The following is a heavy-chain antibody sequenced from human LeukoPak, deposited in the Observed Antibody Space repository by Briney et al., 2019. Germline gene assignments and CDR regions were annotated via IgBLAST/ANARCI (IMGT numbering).Heavy chain of an antibody. CDR2: ISSSGSTI. CDR3: AKDSNRVWFGELGFDY. Sequence: GGSLRLSCAASGFTFSDYYMSWIRQAPGKGLEWVSYISSSGSTIYYADSVKGRFTISRDNAKNSLYLQMNSLRAEDTALYYCAKDSNRVWFGELGFDYWGQGTLVTVSS. D-gene: IGHD3-10*01. V-gene: IGHV3-11*01. J-gene: IGHJ4*02. CDR1: GFTFSDYY.